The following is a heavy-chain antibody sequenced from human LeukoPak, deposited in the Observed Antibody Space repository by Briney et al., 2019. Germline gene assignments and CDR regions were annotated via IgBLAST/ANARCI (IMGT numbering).Heavy chain of an antibody. V-gene: IGHV1-2*02. CDR1: GYTFTGYY. J-gene: IGHJ4*02. CDR3: ARDSMVRRVVLTYIFDS. CDR2: INPNSGGT. Sequence: VASVKVSCKASGYTFTGYYMHWVRQAPGQGLEWMGWINPNSGGTNYAQKFQGRVTMTRDTSISTAYMELSRLRSDDTAVYYCARDSMVRRVVLTYIFDSWGQGTRVSVSS. D-gene: IGHD3-10*01.